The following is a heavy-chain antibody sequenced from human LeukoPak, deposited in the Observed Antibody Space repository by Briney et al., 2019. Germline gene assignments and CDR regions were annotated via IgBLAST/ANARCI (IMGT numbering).Heavy chain of an antibody. D-gene: IGHD3-10*01. Sequence: SETLSLTCTVSGGSISSGDYYWSWIRQPPGKGLEWIGYVYYSGSTYYNPSLKSRVTISVDTSKNQFSLKLSSVTAADTAVYYCARGHYYGSGLFDYWGQGTLVTVSS. V-gene: IGHV4-30-4*01. CDR3: ARGHYYGSGLFDY. CDR2: VYYSGST. CDR1: GGSISSGDYY. J-gene: IGHJ4*02.